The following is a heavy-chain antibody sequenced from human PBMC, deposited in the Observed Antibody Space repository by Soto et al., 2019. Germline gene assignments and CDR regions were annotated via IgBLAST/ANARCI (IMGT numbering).Heavy chain of an antibody. CDR3: SKCEAGFEAGYRPPDY. D-gene: IGHD2-15*01. Sequence: PGGSLRLSCAASGFTYSQYAMHWVRQAPGKGLEWVAVISFDGTKKTYADSVKGRFTISRDNSQNTLFLQMSSLRPEDTALYFCSKCEAGFEAGYRPPDYWGQGALVTVSS. J-gene: IGHJ4*02. CDR2: ISFDGTKK. V-gene: IGHV3-30*18. CDR1: GFTYSQYA.